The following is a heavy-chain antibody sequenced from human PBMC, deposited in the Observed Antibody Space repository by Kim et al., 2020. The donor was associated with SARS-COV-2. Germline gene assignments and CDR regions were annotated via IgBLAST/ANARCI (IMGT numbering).Heavy chain of an antibody. CDR2: IGTAGDT. CDR3: ARAKRLINWHYGINYYYGMDV. CDR1: GFTFSSYD. Sequence: GGSLRLSCAASGFTFSSYDMHWVRQATGKGLEWVSAIGTAGDTYYPGSVKGRFTISRENAKNSLYLPMNSLRAGDTAVYYCARAKRLINWHYGINYYYGMDVWGQGTTVTVSS. V-gene: IGHV3-13*01. J-gene: IGHJ6*02. D-gene: IGHD1-7*01.